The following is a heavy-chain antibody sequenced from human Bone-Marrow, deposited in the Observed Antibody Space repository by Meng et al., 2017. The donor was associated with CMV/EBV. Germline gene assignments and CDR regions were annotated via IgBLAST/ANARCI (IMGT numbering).Heavy chain of an antibody. Sequence: SVKVSWKASGGTFSSYTISWVRQAPGQGLEWMGRIIPILGIANYAQKFQGRVTITADKSTSTAYMELSSLRSEDTAVYYCARASITIFGVVWDYWGQGTLVTVSS. V-gene: IGHV1-69*02. D-gene: IGHD3-3*01. CDR2: IIPILGIA. CDR1: GGTFSSYT. CDR3: ARASITIFGVVWDY. J-gene: IGHJ4*02.